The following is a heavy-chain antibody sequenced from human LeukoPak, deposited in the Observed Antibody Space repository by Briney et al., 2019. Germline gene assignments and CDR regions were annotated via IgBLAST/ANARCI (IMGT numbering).Heavy chain of an antibody. CDR2: INPSGGST. Sequence: ASVKVSCKASGYTFTSYYMHWVRQAPGQGPEWMGIINPSGGSTSYAQKFQGRVTMTRDMSTSTVYMELSSLRSEDTAVYYCARDWARTGRDYWGQGTLVTVSS. CDR1: GYTFTSYY. D-gene: IGHD3-16*01. V-gene: IGHV1-46*01. CDR3: ARDWARTGRDY. J-gene: IGHJ4*02.